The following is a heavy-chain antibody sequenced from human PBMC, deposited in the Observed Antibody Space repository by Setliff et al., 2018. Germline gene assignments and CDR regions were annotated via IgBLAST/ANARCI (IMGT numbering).Heavy chain of an antibody. Sequence: SVKVSCKASGGTFRSDGFNWVRQAPGQGLEWMGRVIPVFRTANYAQKFQGRVTISANESTRTAYMELSSLRFEDTALYYCARDTRDKFDTSGYYLSFDSWGQGTLVTVSS. J-gene: IGHJ4*02. D-gene: IGHD3-22*01. CDR1: GGTFRSDG. CDR3: ARDTRDKFDTSGYYLSFDS. CDR2: VIPVFRTA. V-gene: IGHV1-69*13.